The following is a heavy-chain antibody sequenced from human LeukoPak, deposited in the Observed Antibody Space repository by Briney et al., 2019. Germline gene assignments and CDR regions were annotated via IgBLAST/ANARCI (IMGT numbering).Heavy chain of an antibody. Sequence: ASVKVSCKASGYTFTNYAMHCVRQAPGQGLEWMGWITPSGGTNYPQKFQGRVAITRDTSITTAYMDLSRLTSDDTAVYYCARDRYGDGFAHFDYWGQGALVTVSS. V-gene: IGHV1-2*02. CDR1: GYTFTNYA. J-gene: IGHJ4*02. D-gene: IGHD5-24*01. CDR2: ITPSGGT. CDR3: ARDRYGDGFAHFDY.